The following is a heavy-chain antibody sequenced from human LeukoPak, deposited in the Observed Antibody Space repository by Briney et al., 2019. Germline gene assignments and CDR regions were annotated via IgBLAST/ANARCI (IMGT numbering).Heavy chain of an antibody. Sequence: SETLSLTCSVSGYSIKSGYSWGWVRQPPGKRLEWIGTFYRSGNTYYKPSLKSRVTISVDTTKNQFSLKLTSVTAADTAVYFCARVGGCSGGTCYFGLYYFENWGQGTLVTVSS. CDR3: ARVGGCSGGTCYFGLYYFEN. J-gene: IGHJ4*02. D-gene: IGHD2-15*01. V-gene: IGHV4-38-2*02. CDR2: FYRSGNT. CDR1: GYSIKSGYS.